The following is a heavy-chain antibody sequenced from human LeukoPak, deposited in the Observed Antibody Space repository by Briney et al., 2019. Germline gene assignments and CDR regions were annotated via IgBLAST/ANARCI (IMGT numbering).Heavy chain of an antibody. CDR2: IYTSGST. CDR1: GGSISSGSYY. D-gene: IGHD3-22*01. Sequence: QASETLSLTCTVSGGSISSGSYYWSWIRQPAGKGLEWIGRIYTSGSTNYNPSLKSRVTISLDTSENHFSLKLSSVTAADTAVYYCARVTTGGYYNYWGQGTLVTVSP. CDR3: ARVTTGGYYNY. J-gene: IGHJ4*02. V-gene: IGHV4-61*02.